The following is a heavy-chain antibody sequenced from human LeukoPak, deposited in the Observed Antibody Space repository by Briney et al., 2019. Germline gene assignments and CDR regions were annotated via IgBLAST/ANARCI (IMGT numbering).Heavy chain of an antibody. CDR3: ARDPPYSDSSGYYYDY. V-gene: IGHV3-21*01. CDR1: GFTFTTYS. Sequence: GGSLRLSCAASGFTFTTYSMNWVRQAPGKGLEWGSSISGSSIYIYYADSVKGRFTISRDNAKTSLYLQMNSRRAKDTAVYYCARDPPYSDSSGYYYDYWGQGTLVTVSS. D-gene: IGHD3-22*01. CDR2: ISGSSIYI. J-gene: IGHJ4*02.